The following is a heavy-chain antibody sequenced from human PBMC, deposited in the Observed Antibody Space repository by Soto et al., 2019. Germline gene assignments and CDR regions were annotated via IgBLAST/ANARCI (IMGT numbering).Heavy chain of an antibody. D-gene: IGHD3-22*01. Sequence: QVQLVQSGAEVKKPGSSVKVSCKASGGTFSSYAISWVRQAPGQGLEWMGGIIPIFGTANYAQKFQGRVRITADESTSTAYVELRRLRSEDAAVYECARVLKGYYDSSGYAFDNWGQGTMVTVSS. CDR3: ARVLKGYYDSSGYAFDN. V-gene: IGHV1-69*01. CDR2: IIPIFGTA. J-gene: IGHJ3*02. CDR1: GGTFSSYA.